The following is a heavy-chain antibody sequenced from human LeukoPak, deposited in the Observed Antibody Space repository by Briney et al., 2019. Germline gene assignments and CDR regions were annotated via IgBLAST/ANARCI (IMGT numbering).Heavy chain of an antibody. CDR3: VKDIQLST. V-gene: IGHV3-23*01. J-gene: IGHJ3*01. D-gene: IGHD5-24*01. CDR2: IGSRGGST. Sequence: GGPLRLSCGASVFIFITPPVPGVRQAPGKGLEGVSLIGSRGGSTYYADSVKGRFTISRDNFNHTLSLQINILRVEDRAIYYWVKDIQLSTWGLGTMVTVSS. CDR1: VFIFITPP.